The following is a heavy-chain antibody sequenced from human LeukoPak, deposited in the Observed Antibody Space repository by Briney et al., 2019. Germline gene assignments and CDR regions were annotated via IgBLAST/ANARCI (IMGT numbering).Heavy chain of an antibody. J-gene: IGHJ4*02. CDR3: ASRPYSGSYPGSDY. V-gene: IGHV1-2*02. Sequence: GGSLRLSCAASGFTFSSYGMHWVRQAPGQGLEWMGWINPNSGGTNYAQKFQGRVTMTRDTSISTAYMELSRLRSDDTAVYYCASRPYSGSYPGSDYWGQGTLVTVSS. D-gene: IGHD1-26*01. CDR1: GFTFSSYG. CDR2: INPNSGGT.